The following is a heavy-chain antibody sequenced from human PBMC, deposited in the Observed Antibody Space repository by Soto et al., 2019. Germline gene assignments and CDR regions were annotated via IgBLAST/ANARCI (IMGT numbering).Heavy chain of an antibody. CDR1: GIEFSNYA. Sequence: WVSLRLSCVASGIEFSNYAMSWVRQAPGKGLEWVSISSASGRSRYHADSVKGRFTISRDNSKNTLYLHMANLRAEDTAVYYCAKDGNWLDVYFDVWGQGPPVTVSS. CDR2: SSASGRSR. D-gene: IGHD6-19*01. V-gene: IGHV3-23*01. CDR3: AKDGNWLDVYFDV. J-gene: IGHJ4*02.